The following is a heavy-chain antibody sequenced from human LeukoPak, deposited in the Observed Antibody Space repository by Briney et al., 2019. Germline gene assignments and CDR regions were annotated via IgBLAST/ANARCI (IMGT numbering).Heavy chain of an antibody. CDR1: GGTFSSYA. CDR3: GGGYNWNYGVDY. V-gene: IGHV1-69*13. D-gene: IGHD1-7*01. CDR2: IIPIFGTA. J-gene: IGHJ4*02. Sequence: ASVKVSCKASGGTFSSYAISGVGQAPGQGLEWMGGIIPIFGTANYAQKFQGRVTITEDQSTRQAHMEPSSLRPEDTAVYYCGGGYNWNYGVDYWGQGTLVTVSS.